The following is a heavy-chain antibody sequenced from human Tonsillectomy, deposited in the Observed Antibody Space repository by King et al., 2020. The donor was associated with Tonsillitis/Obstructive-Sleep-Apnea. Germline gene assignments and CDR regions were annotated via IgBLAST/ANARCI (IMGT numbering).Heavy chain of an antibody. J-gene: IGHJ4*02. CDR3: ARTSRVVKGYRY. Sequence: VQLQQWGAGLLKPSETLSLTCAVYGGSFSGYYWSWIRQPPGKGLEWSGEINHSGSTNYNPSLKSRVTISVDTSKNQFSLKLSSVTAADTAVYYCARTSRVVKGYRYWGQGTLVTVSS. D-gene: IGHD3-3*01. V-gene: IGHV4-34*01. CDR2: INHSGST. CDR1: GGSFSGYY.